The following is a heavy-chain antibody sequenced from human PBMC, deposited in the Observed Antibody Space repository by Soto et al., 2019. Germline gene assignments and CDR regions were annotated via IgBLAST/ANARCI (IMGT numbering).Heavy chain of an antibody. V-gene: IGHV1-69*02. J-gene: IGHJ5*02. CDR1: GGTFSSYT. CDR2: IIPILGIA. D-gene: IGHD6-13*01. CDR3: AGSIAAAGTNWFDP. Sequence: QVQLVQSGAEVKKPGSSVKVSCKASGGTFSSYTISWVRQAPGQGLEWMGRIIPILGIANYAQKFQGRVTITADKSTSTAYMGLSSLRSEDTAVYYCAGSIAAAGTNWFDPWGQGTLVTVSS.